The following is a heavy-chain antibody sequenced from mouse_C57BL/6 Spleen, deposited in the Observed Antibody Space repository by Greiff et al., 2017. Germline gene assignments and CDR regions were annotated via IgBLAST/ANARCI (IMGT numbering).Heavy chain of an antibody. D-gene: IGHD1-1*01. Sequence: VQRVESGAELARPGASVKLSCKASGYTFTSYGISWVKQRTGQGLEWIGEIYPRSGNTYYNEKFKGKATLTADKSSSTAYMELRSLTSEDSAVYFCARDYYCSDWYFDVWGTGTTVTVSS. CDR1: GYTFTSYG. V-gene: IGHV1-81*01. CDR2: IYPRSGNT. CDR3: ARDYYCSDWYFDV. J-gene: IGHJ1*03.